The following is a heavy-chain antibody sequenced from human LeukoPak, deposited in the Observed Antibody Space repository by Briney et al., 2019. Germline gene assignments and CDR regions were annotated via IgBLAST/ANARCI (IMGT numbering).Heavy chain of an antibody. CDR1: GGSVSSGTYY. J-gene: IGHJ4*02. Sequence: SETLSLTCAVSGGSVSSGTYYWSWIRQPPGKGLEWIGYIYYSGSTNYNPSLKSRVTTSVDTSKNQFSLKLNSVTAADTAVYYCARDNLDSAMAFDYWGQGTLVTVSS. CDR2: IYYSGST. D-gene: IGHD5-18*01. V-gene: IGHV4-61*01. CDR3: ARDNLDSAMAFDY.